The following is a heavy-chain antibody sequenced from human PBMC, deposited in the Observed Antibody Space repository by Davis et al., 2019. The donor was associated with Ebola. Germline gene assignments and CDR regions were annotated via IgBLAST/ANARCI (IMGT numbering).Heavy chain of an antibody. CDR1: GFTFSSYA. D-gene: IGHD4/OR15-4a*01. J-gene: IGHJ4*02. V-gene: IGHV3-23*01. Sequence: PGGSLRLSCAASGFTFSSYAVSWVRQAPGKGLEWVSGISGSGGSIYYAHSVKGRFTISRDNSKNTLYLQMNSLRAEDTDVYYCAKPLGLYGDFDYWGQGTLVTVSS. CDR3: AKPLGLYGDFDY. CDR2: ISGSGGSI.